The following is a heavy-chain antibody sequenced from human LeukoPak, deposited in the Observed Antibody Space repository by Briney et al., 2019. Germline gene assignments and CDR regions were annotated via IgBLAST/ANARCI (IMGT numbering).Heavy chain of an antibody. J-gene: IGHJ4*02. D-gene: IGHD4-23*01. Sequence: GGSLRLSCAASGFTFSSYWMSWVRQAPGKGLEWVANIKQDGSEKYYVDSVKGRFIISRDNAKNSLYLQMNSLRAEDTAVYYCASSVTTVVNFDYWGQGTLVTVSS. CDR2: IKQDGSEK. CDR1: GFTFSSYW. CDR3: ASSVTTVVNFDY. V-gene: IGHV3-7*01.